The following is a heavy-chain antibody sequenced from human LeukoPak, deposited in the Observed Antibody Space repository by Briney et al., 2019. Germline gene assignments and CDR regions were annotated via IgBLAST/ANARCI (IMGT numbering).Heavy chain of an antibody. CDR1: GYSISSGYY. V-gene: IGHV4-38-2*02. D-gene: IGHD3-22*01. CDR2: IYHSGST. J-gene: IGHJ4*02. Sequence: SETLSLTCTVSGYSISSGYYWGWIRQPPGKGLEWIGSIYHSGSTYYNPSLKSRVTISVDTSKNQFSLKLSSVTAADTAVYYCARSGKYYDSSVFDYWGQGTLVTVSS. CDR3: ARSGKYYDSSVFDY.